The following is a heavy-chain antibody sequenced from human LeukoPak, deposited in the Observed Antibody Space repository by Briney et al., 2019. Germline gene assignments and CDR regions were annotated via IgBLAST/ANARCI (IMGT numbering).Heavy chain of an antibody. CDR2: IIPFFGTA. CDR3: ARDNKTSYSYFMDV. J-gene: IGHJ6*03. Sequence: SVKVSCKASGGTFSSYAINWVRQAPGQGLEWMGGIIPFFGTANYAQKFQGRVTISADESTSTAYMELSSLRSDDTAVYYCARDNKTSYSYFMDVWGKGTTVTVSS. D-gene: IGHD2/OR15-2a*01. CDR1: GGTFSSYA. V-gene: IGHV1-69*01.